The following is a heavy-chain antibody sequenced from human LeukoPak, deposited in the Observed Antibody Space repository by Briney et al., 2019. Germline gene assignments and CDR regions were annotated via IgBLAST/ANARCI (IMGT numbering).Heavy chain of an antibody. J-gene: IGHJ4*02. Sequence: GSLRVSCKPSGYTFTVEYIYWVRHAPGQGLEWMGWINPKNGGTDYAQRFRGRVTLTRDTSISPAYMELSSLRSDDTAVYYCARSRGYSYEDNWGQGTPVTVSS. CDR3: ARSRGYSYEDN. D-gene: IGHD5-18*01. CDR2: INPKNGGT. V-gene: IGHV1-2*02. CDR1: GYTFTVEY.